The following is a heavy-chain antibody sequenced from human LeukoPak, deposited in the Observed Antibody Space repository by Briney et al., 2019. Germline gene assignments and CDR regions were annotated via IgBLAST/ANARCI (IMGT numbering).Heavy chain of an antibody. CDR3: ARVQGPLNYFDY. CDR1: GGSVSSSAYY. Sequence: TSETLSLTCTVSGGSVSSSAYYWGWIRQPPEKGLEWIGNIYYSGSTYYNPSLKSRVTISIDTSKNQFSLKLSSVTAADTAVYYCARVQGPLNYFDYWGQGTLVTVSS. V-gene: IGHV4-39*07. CDR2: IYYSGST. J-gene: IGHJ4*02.